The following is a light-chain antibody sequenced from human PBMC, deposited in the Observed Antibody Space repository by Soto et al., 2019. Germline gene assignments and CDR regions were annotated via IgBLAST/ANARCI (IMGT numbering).Light chain of an antibody. CDR3: QQYGNSPYT. V-gene: IGKV3-20*01. J-gene: IGKJ2*01. CDR1: QSVTGRY. CDR2: STS. Sequence: TVLTQSPGTLSLSPGERVTLSCRASQSVTGRYFSWYQQRPSQAPRLLIYSTSSRATGIPDRFSGSGSGTDFTLTISRLEPEDSAVYYCQQYGNSPYTFGPGTKLEI.